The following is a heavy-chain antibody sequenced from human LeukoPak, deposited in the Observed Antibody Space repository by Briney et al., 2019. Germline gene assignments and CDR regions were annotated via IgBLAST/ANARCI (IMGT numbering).Heavy chain of an antibody. Sequence: PSQTLSLTCLVSGDSISTANYYWSWIRQHPGQGLEWIGYIYYSGTTYYIPSLKSRVTMSLDTSKNQFSLKLNSATAADTAVYFYARAVWSYERTGYNFDSWGQGTLVTVSS. CDR3: ARAVWSYERTGYNFDS. J-gene: IGHJ4*02. V-gene: IGHV4-31*03. CDR1: GDSISTANYY. D-gene: IGHD3-22*01. CDR2: IYYSGTT.